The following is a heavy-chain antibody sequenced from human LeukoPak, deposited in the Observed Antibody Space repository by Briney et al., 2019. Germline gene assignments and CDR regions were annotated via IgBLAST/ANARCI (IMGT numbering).Heavy chain of an antibody. CDR2: TYFSGST. V-gene: IGHV4-59*11. CDR1: LESIKRQF. Sequence: SETLSLTCSVTLESIKRQFCAWIRQPPGRGLEWIGHTYFSGSTNYNPALNSRVTISIDTSKSHFSLRMISVTAADTAVYYCARIYLCAFYSAASYYHPDTFDIWGQGTWVTVSS. J-gene: IGHJ3*02. D-gene: IGHD3-10*01. CDR3: ARIYLCAFYSAASYYHPDTFDI.